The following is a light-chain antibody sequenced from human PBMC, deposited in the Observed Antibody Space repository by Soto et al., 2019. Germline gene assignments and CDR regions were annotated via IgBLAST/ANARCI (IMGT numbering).Light chain of an antibody. CDR1: QSVSSNY. CDR2: GAS. J-gene: IGKJ4*01. Sequence: DTVLTQSPGTLSLSPGERATLSCRASQSVSSNYLAWYQQKPGQAPRLLISGASTRATGIPDRFSGSGSGTDFTLTISRLEPEDCAVYYCQQYGSSPLTFGGGTKVEIK. V-gene: IGKV3-20*01. CDR3: QQYGSSPLT.